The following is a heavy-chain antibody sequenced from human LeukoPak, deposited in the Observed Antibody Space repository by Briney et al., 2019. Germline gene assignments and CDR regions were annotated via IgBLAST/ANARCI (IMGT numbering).Heavy chain of an antibody. CDR3: ARANYDFWSGYYTRGWFDP. Sequence: ASVKVSCKASGYTFTGYYMHWVRQAPGQGLEWMGWINPNSGGTNYAQKFRGRVTMTRDTSISTAYMELSRLRSDDTAVYYCARANYDFWSGYYTRGWFDPWGQGTLVTVSS. CDR2: INPNSGGT. CDR1: GYTFTGYY. V-gene: IGHV1-2*02. J-gene: IGHJ5*02. D-gene: IGHD3-3*01.